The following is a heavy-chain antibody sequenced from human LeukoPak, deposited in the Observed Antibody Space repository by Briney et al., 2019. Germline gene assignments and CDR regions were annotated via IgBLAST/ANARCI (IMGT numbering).Heavy chain of an antibody. Sequence: GGSLRPSCPAPGFTSTNYAMNWVRRAPAKGLEWVSVLIGSSCSTAYADSVKGRFTISRDNSQNTVLLQMNSLRAEDTAIYYCAKGAYDYIEVGYFDSWGQGTLVTVSS. V-gene: IGHV3-23*01. D-gene: IGHD5-12*01. J-gene: IGHJ4*02. CDR3: AKGAYDYIEVGYFDS. CDR2: LIGSSCST. CDR1: GFTSTNYA.